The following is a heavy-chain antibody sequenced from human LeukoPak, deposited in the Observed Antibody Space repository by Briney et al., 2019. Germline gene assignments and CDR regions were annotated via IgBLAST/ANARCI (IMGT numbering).Heavy chain of an antibody. D-gene: IGHD3-10*01. CDR1: GGSFSGYY. J-gene: IGHJ4*02. CDR3: ARGRIYYYGSGSPYDY. Sequence: SETLSLTCAVYGGSFSGYYWSWIRQPPGKGLEWIGEINHSGSTNYNPSLKSRVTISVDTSKNQFSLKLSSATAADTAVYYCARGRIYYYGSGSPYDYWGQGTLVTVSS. CDR2: INHSGST. V-gene: IGHV4-34*01.